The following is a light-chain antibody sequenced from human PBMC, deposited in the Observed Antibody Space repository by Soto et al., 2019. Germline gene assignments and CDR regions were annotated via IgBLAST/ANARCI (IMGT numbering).Light chain of an antibody. Sequence: EIVMTQSPATLSVSPGERATLSCRASQSVSRHLAWYQQKPGQAPSLLIYGASTRATGIPARFSGSGSGTEFTLTISSLQSEDFAVYYCHQYNNWPPYTFGQGTKLEI. J-gene: IGKJ2*01. CDR1: QSVSRH. CDR3: HQYNNWPPYT. V-gene: IGKV3-15*01. CDR2: GAS.